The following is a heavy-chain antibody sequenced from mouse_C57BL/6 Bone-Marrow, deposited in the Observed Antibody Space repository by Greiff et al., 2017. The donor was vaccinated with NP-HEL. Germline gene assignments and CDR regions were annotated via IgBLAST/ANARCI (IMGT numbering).Heavy chain of an antibody. CDR2: IYPRSGNT. V-gene: IGHV1-81*01. J-gene: IGHJ2*01. Sequence: QVQLQQSGAELARPGASVKLSCKASGYTFTSYGISWVKQRTGQGLEWIGEIYPRSGNTYYNEKFKGKATLTADKSSSTAYMELRSLTSEDSAVYFCASPSSSVYWGQGTTLTVSS. CDR3: ASPSSSVY. CDR1: GYTFTSYG.